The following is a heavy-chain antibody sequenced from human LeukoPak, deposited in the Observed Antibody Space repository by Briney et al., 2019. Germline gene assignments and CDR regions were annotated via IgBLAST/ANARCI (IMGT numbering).Heavy chain of an antibody. D-gene: IGHD3-16*01. CDR1: GYSISSGYH. Sequence: SETLSLTCTVSGYSISSGYHWGWIRQPPGKGLEWIGSIYHSGSTYYNPSPKSRVTISVDTSKNQFSLKLTSVTAADTAVYYCARSLITANYYYYMDVWGKGTTVTISS. CDR2: IYHSGST. J-gene: IGHJ6*03. CDR3: ARSLITANYYYYMDV. V-gene: IGHV4-38-2*02.